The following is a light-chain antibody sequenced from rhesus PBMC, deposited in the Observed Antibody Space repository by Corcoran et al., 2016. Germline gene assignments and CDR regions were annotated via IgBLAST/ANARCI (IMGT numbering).Light chain of an antibody. Sequence: SYGLTQPPSVSVSAGQTARITCGGDNIGSEGVHWYQQKPPQAPVLVIYSDSERPSGIPVRFSGSKSGNTATLTISGVEAGEAADYYCQVWDISSDHYICGAGTRLTVL. V-gene: IGLV3-44*01. CDR1: NIGSEG. CDR2: SDS. CDR3: QVWDISSDHYI. J-gene: IGLJ1*01.